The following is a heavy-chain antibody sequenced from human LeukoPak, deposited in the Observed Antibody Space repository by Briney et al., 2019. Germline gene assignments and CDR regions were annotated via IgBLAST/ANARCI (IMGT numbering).Heavy chain of an antibody. Sequence: RGSRRLSCAASGFSFDDYGTSWVRHAPGKGLEWVSGINWNGGSTSYADSVKGRFTISRDNAKNSLYLQMNSLRAEDTALYYCARGSSYYYYYMDVWGKGTTVTVSS. CDR2: INWNGGST. J-gene: IGHJ6*03. V-gene: IGHV3-20*04. CDR3: ARGSSYYYYYMDV. CDR1: GFSFDDYG.